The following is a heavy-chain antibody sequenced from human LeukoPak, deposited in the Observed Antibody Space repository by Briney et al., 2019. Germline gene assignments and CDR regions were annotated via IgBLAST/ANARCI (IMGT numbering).Heavy chain of an antibody. V-gene: IGHV4-34*01. CDR3: ATGRGWLQPTDY. CDR2: INHSGST. CDR1: GGSFSGYY. J-gene: IGHJ4*02. D-gene: IGHD5-24*01. Sequence: SETLSLTCAVYGGSFSGYYWSWIRQPPGKGLEWIGEINHSGSTNYNPSLKSRVTISVDTSKNRSSLKLSSVTAADTAVYYCATGRGWLQPTDYWGQGTLVTVSS.